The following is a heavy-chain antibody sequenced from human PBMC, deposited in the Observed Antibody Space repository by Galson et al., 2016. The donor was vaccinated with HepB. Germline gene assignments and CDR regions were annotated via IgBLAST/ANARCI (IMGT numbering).Heavy chain of an antibody. V-gene: IGHV3-33*01. CDR2: IWYDGSNK. Sequence: SLRLSCAASGFTFGRYAMHWVRQAPGKGLEWVAVIWYDGSNKYYADSVKGRFTISRDNSKNTLYLQLNSLRAEDTAVYYCAREVGYCTSTSCEGHMDVWGKGPRSPSP. CDR1: GFTFGRYA. D-gene: IGHD2-2*01. J-gene: IGHJ6*03. CDR3: AREVGYCTSTSCEGHMDV.